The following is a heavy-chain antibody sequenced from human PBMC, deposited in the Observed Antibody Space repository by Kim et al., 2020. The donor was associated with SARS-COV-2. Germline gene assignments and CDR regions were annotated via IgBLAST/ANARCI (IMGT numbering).Heavy chain of an antibody. CDR3: ARNPQGDYYDSSGYFDY. D-gene: IGHD3-22*01. CDR2: IYYSGST. J-gene: IGHJ4*02. CDR1: GGSISSSSYY. Sequence: SETLSLTCTVSGGSISSSSYYWGWIRQPPGKGLEWIGSIYYSGSTYYNPSLKSRVTISVDTSKNQFSLKLSSVTAADTAVYYCARNPQGDYYDSSGYFDYWGQGTLVTVSS. V-gene: IGHV4-39*01.